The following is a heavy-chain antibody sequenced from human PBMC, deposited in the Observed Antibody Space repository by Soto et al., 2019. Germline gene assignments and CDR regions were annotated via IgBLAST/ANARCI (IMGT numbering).Heavy chain of an antibody. V-gene: IGHV1-18*04. Sequence: GASVKVSCKASGYTFTAYGITWVRQAPGQGLEWMGWISANNGNTNYAQKLQGRVTMTTDTSTSTVYMELRSLRSDDTAVYYCARVDRAVAGSSCFDPWGQGTLVTVSS. J-gene: IGHJ5*02. CDR1: GYTFTAYG. CDR2: ISANNGNT. D-gene: IGHD6-19*01. CDR3: ARVDRAVAGSSCFDP.